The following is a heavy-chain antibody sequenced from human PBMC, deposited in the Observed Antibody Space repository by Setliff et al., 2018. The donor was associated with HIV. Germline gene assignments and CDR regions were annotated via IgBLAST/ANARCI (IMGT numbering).Heavy chain of an antibody. CDR1: GFTFSSYS. D-gene: IGHD3-10*01. CDR2: ISGRGGST. V-gene: IGHV3-23*01. J-gene: IGHJ4*02. CDR3: AKDKGQKYADY. Sequence: GGSLRLSCAASGFTFSSYSMNWVRQAPGKGLEWVSSISGRGGSTYYADSVTGRFTISRDDSKNTLYLQMNSLRAEDTAVYYCAKDKGQKYADYWGQGTMVTVSS.